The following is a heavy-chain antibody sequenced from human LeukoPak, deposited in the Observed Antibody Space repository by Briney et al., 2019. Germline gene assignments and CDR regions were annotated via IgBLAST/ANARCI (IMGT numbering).Heavy chain of an antibody. CDR2: VNRDGSET. CDR1: VFALSSHW. CDR3: ARNNGMDV. V-gene: IGHV3-7*03. Sequence: GGFLRLSCAASVFALSSHWMTWVRHVPWRGREWVANVNRDGSETYYLDSVKGRFTISKDNAKNSLYLQMNSLRAEDTALYHCARNNGMDVWGQGTTVIVSS. J-gene: IGHJ6*02.